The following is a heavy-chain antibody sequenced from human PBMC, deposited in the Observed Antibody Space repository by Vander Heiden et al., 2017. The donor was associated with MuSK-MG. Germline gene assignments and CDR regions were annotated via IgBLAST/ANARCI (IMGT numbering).Heavy chain of an antibody. D-gene: IGHD1-20*01. CDR2: IYPADSDT. CDR1: GSEFFAYW. Sequence: EVQLVQSGAEGTKAGESLKISCQGSGSEFFAYWIGCVRQMPGKGLEWMGIIYPADSDTTYSPSFQGQVTISADKSMNTAYLEWNSLKASDTAMYFCARGSITSHSLFDAWGQGTLVTVSS. V-gene: IGHV5-51*01. CDR3: ARGSITSHSLFDA. J-gene: IGHJ4*02.